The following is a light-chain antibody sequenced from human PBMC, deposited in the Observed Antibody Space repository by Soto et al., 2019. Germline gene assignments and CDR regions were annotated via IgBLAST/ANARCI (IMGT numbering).Light chain of an antibody. CDR2: GKN. CDR3: QSYDASLSGYV. V-gene: IGLV1-40*01. CDR1: SANIGGGYD. Sequence: QSVLTQPPSVSESPGQRGTISWTWGSANIGGGYDVHWFQQLPGTAPKLLFYGKNNRPSGVPDRFSGSTSGTSASLAITGLQTEDEAIYYCQSYDASLSGYVFGTGTKVTVL. J-gene: IGLJ1*01.